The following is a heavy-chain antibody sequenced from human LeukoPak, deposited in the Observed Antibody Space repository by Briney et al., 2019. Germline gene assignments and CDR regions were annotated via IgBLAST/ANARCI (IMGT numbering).Heavy chain of an antibody. Sequence: ASVKVSCKASGGTFSSYAISWVRQTPGQGLEWMGGIIPIFGTANYAQKFQGRVTITTDESTSTAYTELSSLRSEDTAVYYCAGGYCSSTSCSTIDYWGQGTLVTVSS. CDR2: IIPIFGTA. CDR3: AGGYCSSTSCSTIDY. CDR1: GGTFSSYA. J-gene: IGHJ4*02. D-gene: IGHD2-2*01. V-gene: IGHV1-69*05.